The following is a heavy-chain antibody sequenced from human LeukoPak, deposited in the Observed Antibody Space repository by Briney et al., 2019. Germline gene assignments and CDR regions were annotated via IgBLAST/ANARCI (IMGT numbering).Heavy chain of an antibody. Sequence: GRSLRLSCAASGFTFISYAMHWVRQAPGKGLEWVAVISYDGSNKYYADSVKGRFTISRDNSKNTLYLQMKSLRHEDTAAYYCASVEGVTDYLDRWGQGALVTVSS. D-gene: IGHD3-16*01. CDR3: ASVEGVTDYLDR. CDR1: GFTFISYA. CDR2: ISYDGSNK. V-gene: IGHV3-30*03. J-gene: IGHJ4*02.